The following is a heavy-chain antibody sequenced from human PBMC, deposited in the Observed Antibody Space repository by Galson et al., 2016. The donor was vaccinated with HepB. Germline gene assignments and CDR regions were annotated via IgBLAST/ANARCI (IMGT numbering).Heavy chain of an antibody. Sequence: SLRLSCAASGFTFSSYSMHWVRQAPGKGLEWVSLVSHDERNEYYADSVKGRFTISRDNSENTLHLQMNSLRAEDTAVYYCARDHNVFRFLEWLLCFDYCGQGTLVTVSS. CDR1: GFTFSSYS. CDR3: ARDHNVFRFLEWLLCFDY. CDR2: VSHDERNE. D-gene: IGHD3-3*01. V-gene: IGHV3-30*04. J-gene: IGHJ4*02.